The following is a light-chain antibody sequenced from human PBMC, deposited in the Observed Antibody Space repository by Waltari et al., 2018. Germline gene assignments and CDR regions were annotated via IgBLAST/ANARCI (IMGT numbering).Light chain of an antibody. J-gene: IGLJ1*01. Sequence: QSALTQPASVSGSPGQSITISCTGTSSDVGGYNYVSWYQQHPGKAPKLMIYEASTRRSGVSSRFSVSKSGNTASLTISGLQAEDESDYYCSSYTSSSTYVFGTGTKVTVL. CDR1: SSDVGGYNY. CDR3: SSYTSSSTYV. CDR2: EAS. V-gene: IGLV2-14*01.